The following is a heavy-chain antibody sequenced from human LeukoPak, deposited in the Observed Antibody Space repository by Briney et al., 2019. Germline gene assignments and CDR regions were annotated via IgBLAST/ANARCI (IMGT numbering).Heavy chain of an antibody. CDR2: IVVGRGNT. D-gene: IGHD4-11*01. CDR1: GFTFTTSA. J-gene: IGHJ6*04. Sequence: SVPVSCKASGFTFTTSAVQWVQQARGQRLEWIGWIVVGRGNTNYAQKFQERVIITRDMSTSTAYMELSSVRSEDTAVYYCAAGGPADYRSIYDYGMDFWGRGTTVTVSS. V-gene: IGHV1-58*01. CDR3: AAGGPADYRSIYDYGMDF.